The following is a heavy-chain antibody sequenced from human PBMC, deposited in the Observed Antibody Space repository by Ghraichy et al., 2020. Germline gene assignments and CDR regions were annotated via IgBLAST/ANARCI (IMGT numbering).Heavy chain of an antibody. Sequence: SETLSLTCTVSGGSISSYYWSWIRQPPGKGLEWIGYIYTSGSTNYNPSLKSRVTISVDTSKNQFSLKLSSVTAADTAVYYCARHHGDSSIFDYWGQGTLVTVSS. V-gene: IGHV4-4*09. CDR2: IYTSGST. CDR3: ARHHGDSSIFDY. J-gene: IGHJ4*02. D-gene: IGHD4-17*01. CDR1: GGSISSYY.